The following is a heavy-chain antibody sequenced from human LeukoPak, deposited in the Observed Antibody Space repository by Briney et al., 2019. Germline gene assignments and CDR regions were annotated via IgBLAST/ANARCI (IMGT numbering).Heavy chain of an antibody. CDR3: ARWYYYALGD. CDR2: IYSGGST. V-gene: IGHV3-66*01. CDR1: EFSVGSNY. Sequence: GGSLRLSCAASEFSVGSNYMTWVRQAPGKGLEWVSLIYSGGSTYYADSVKGRFTISRDNSKNTLYLQMNSLRAEDTAVYYCARWYYYALGDWGQGTLVTVSS. D-gene: IGHD3-10*01. J-gene: IGHJ4*02.